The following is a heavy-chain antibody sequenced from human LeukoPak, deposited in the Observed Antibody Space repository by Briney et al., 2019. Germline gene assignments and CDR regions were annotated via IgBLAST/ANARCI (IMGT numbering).Heavy chain of an antibody. D-gene: IGHD2-21*01. V-gene: IGHV3-7*01. CDR3: ARDLFRHILDPLDY. CDR2: IKQDGSEK. CDR1: GFTFSSYW. Sequence: GGTLRLSCAASGFTFSSYWMSWVRQAPGKGLEWVANIKQDGSEKYYVDSVKGRFTISRDNAKNSLYLQMNTLRAEDTAVYYCARDLFRHILDPLDYWGQGTLVTVSS. J-gene: IGHJ4*02.